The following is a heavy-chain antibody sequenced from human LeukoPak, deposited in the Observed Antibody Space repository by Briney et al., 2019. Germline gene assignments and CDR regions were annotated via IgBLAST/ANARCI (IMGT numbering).Heavy chain of an antibody. CDR2: INPNSGGT. D-gene: IGHD2-2*01. CDR1: GYTFTGYY. V-gene: IGHV1-2*02. CDR3: ARALSIVVVPAAIGWFDP. J-gene: IGHJ5*02. Sequence: GASVKVSCKASGYTFTGYYMHWVRQAPGQGLEWMGWINPNSGGTSYAQKFQGRVTMTRDTSTSTAYMELSRLRSGDTAVYYCARALSIVVVPAAIGWFDPWGQGTLVTVSS.